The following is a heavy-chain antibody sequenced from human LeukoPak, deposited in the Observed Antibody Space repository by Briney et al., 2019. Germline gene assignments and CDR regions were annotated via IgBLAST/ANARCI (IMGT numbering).Heavy chain of an antibody. CDR2: SRSSSPSM. Sequence: GGSLRLSCAGSGFTFSNYGINWVRQAPGKGLEWVSYSRSSSPSMYYADSVKGRFTTSRDNAKNSLYLQMNSLRAEDTAVYYCARDWSFVLDYWGQGTLVTVSS. V-gene: IGHV3-48*01. CDR1: GFTFSNYG. J-gene: IGHJ4*02. CDR3: ARDWSFVLDY. D-gene: IGHD1-26*01.